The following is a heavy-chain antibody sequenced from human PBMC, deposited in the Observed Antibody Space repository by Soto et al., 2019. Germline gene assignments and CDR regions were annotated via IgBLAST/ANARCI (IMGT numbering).Heavy chain of an antibody. D-gene: IGHD2-21*02. V-gene: IGHV4-59*01. J-gene: IGHJ6*02. CDR2: MYNTGST. Sequence: QVRLQESGPGLVKPSETLSLTCTVSGGSISSYYWSWIRQPPGKGLEWIGYMYNTGSTIYNPSLESRVTISVDTAKNQFSLKLNSVTAADTAVYYCARDLWCYCGADCYPLDVWGQGTTVTVSS. CDR1: GGSISSYY. CDR3: ARDLWCYCGADCYPLDV.